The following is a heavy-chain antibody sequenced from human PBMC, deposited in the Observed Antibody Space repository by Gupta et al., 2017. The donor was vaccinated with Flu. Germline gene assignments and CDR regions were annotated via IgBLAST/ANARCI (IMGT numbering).Heavy chain of an antibody. Sequence: STASSRYYGGWVRQPPGKGLEWIATIYYDGTTYYNPSLRSRVTMSVDTSKNQFSLRLRSVTAADTALYYCARHFDGSHFDPWGQGTRVTVSS. CDR2: IYYDGTT. CDR1: STASSRYY. V-gene: IGHV4-39*01. CDR3: ARHFDGSHFDP. J-gene: IGHJ5*02. D-gene: IGHD3-9*01.